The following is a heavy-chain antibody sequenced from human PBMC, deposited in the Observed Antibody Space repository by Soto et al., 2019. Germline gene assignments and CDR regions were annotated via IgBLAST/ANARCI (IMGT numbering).Heavy chain of an antibody. Sequence: EVQLVESGGGLVKPGGSLRLSCAASGFTFSSYSMNWVRQAPGKGLEWVSSISSSSSYIYYADSVNGRFTISRDNAKNSLYLQMNSLRAEDTAVYYCARGWVQLWLQGDAFDIWGQGTMVTVSS. J-gene: IGHJ3*02. CDR3: ARGWVQLWLQGDAFDI. D-gene: IGHD5-18*01. CDR2: ISSSSSYI. V-gene: IGHV3-21*01. CDR1: GFTFSSYS.